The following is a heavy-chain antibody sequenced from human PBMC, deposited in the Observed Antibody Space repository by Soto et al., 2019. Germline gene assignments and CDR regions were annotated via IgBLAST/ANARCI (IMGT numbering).Heavy chain of an antibody. V-gene: IGHV3-21*01. Sequence: EVQLVESGGGLVKPGGSLRLSCAASGFTFSSYSMNWVRQAPGKGLEWVSSISSSSSYIYYPDSVKGRFTISRDNAKNSLYLQMNSLRAEDTAVYYCARPPNYDDSSGYYGYWGQGTLVTVSS. CDR1: GFTFSSYS. J-gene: IGHJ4*02. CDR3: ARPPNYDDSSGYYGY. D-gene: IGHD3-22*01. CDR2: ISSSSSYI.